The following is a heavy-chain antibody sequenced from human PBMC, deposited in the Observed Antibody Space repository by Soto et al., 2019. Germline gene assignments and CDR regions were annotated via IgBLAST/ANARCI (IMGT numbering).Heavy chain of an antibody. CDR2: ISSSSSYI. D-gene: IGHD3-9*01. Sequence: PGGSLRLSCAASGFTFGSYSMNWVRQAPGKGLEWVSSISSSSSYIYYADSVKGRFTISRDNAKNSLYLQMNSLRAEDTVVYYCASSDYDILTGYFDNWGQGTLVTVSS. CDR3: ASSDYDILTGYFDN. J-gene: IGHJ4*02. V-gene: IGHV3-21*01. CDR1: GFTFGSYS.